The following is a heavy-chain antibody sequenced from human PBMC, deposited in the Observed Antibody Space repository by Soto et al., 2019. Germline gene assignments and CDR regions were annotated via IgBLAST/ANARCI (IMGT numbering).Heavy chain of an antibody. D-gene: IGHD2-15*01. CDR2: INHSGST. V-gene: IGHV4-34*01. CDR1: GGSFSGYY. J-gene: IGHJ4*02. CDR3: ARGDNRSVVVVVAATHFDY. Sequence: PSETLSLTCAVYGGSFSGYYWSWIRQPPGKGLEWIGEINHSGSTNYNPSLKSRVTISVDTSKNQFSLKLSSVTAADTAVYYCARGDNRSVVVVVAATHFDYWGQGTLVTVSS.